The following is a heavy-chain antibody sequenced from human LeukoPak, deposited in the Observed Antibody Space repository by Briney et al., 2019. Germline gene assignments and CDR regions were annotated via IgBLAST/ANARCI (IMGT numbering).Heavy chain of an antibody. CDR1: GFTFSSYS. V-gene: IGHV3-21*01. D-gene: IGHD1-7*01. Sequence: GGSLRLSCAASGFTFSSYSMNWVRQAPGKGLEWVSSISSSSSYIYYADSVKGRFTISRDSAKNSLYLQMNSLRAEDTAVYYCARLGGITGTRGFDYWGQGTLVTVSS. J-gene: IGHJ4*02. CDR2: ISSSSSYI. CDR3: ARLGGITGTRGFDY.